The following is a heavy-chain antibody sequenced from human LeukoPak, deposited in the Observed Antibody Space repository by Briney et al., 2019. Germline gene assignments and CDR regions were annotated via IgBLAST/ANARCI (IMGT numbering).Heavy chain of an antibody. Sequence: GASVKVSCKASGYTFTSYAMHWVRQAPGQRLEWMGWINAGNGNTKYSQKFQGRVTITRDTSASTAYMELSSLRSEDTAVYYCAIRIAAAGNNWFDPWGQGTLVTVSS. V-gene: IGHV1-3*01. CDR2: INAGNGNT. CDR1: GYTFTSYA. D-gene: IGHD6-13*01. J-gene: IGHJ5*02. CDR3: AIRIAAAGNNWFDP.